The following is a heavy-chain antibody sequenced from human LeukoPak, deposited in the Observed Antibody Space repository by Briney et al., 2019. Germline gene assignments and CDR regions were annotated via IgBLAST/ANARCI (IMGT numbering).Heavy chain of an antibody. Sequence: SETLSLTCTVSGGSISSSSYYWGWIRQPPGKGLEWIGSIYYSGSTYYNPSLKSRVTISVDTSKNQFSLKLSSVTAADTAVYYCARHRGYSGYDFLFDYWGQGTLVTASS. CDR2: IYYSGST. V-gene: IGHV4-39*01. CDR3: ARHRGYSGYDFLFDY. CDR1: GGSISSSSYY. J-gene: IGHJ4*02. D-gene: IGHD5-12*01.